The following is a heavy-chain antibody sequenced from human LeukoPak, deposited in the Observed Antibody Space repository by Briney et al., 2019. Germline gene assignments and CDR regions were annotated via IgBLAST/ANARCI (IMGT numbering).Heavy chain of an antibody. V-gene: IGHV3-30*04. CDR3: ARDSQARYFEGGAFDI. Sequence: GGPLRLSCAASGFTSSSYAMHWVRQGPGKGLEWVAVISYDGSNKYYPDSVKGRFTISRDNSKNTLYLQMNSLRAEDTAVYYCARDSQARYFEGGAFDIWGQGTMVTVSS. D-gene: IGHD3-9*01. CDR1: GFTSSSYA. CDR2: ISYDGSNK. J-gene: IGHJ3*02.